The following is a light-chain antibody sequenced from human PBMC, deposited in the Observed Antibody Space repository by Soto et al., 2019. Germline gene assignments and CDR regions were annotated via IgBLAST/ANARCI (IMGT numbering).Light chain of an antibody. J-gene: IGKJ2*01. CDR2: KAS. CDR3: QQYNPSSYT. Sequence: DIQMTQSPSTLSASVGDRVTVTCRASQTIGTWLAWYQRKPGKAPKLLIYKASSLEPGVPSRFSGSGSGTEFTLTISSLQPDDFATYYCQQYNPSSYTFGQGTKLEVK. V-gene: IGKV1-5*03. CDR1: QTIGTW.